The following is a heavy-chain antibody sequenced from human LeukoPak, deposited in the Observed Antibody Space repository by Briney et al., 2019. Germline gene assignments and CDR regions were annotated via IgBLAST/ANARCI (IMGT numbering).Heavy chain of an antibody. V-gene: IGHV3-33*08. J-gene: IGHJ4*02. D-gene: IGHD6-13*01. CDR2: IWYDGSNK. CDR1: GFTFSSYG. Sequence: GGSLRLSCAASGFTFSSYGMHWVRQAPGKGLEWVAVIWYDGSNKYYADSVKGRFTISRDNSKNTLYLQMNSLRAEDTAVYYCARGPLIAAAGTWWGQGTLVTVSS. CDR3: ARGPLIAAAGTW.